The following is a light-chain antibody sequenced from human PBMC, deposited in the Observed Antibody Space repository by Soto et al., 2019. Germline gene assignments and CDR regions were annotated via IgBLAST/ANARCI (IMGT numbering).Light chain of an antibody. V-gene: IGLV1-44*01. CDR3: ATWDDRLNGWG. J-gene: IGLJ3*02. CDR2: NNN. Sequence: QSVLTQPPSASGTPGQRVTISCSGSSSNIGTNTVNWYQQLQGTAPKLLVYNNNHRPSGVPDRFSGSKSGTSASLAISGLQSEDETDYYSATWDDRLNGWGFGGGTKRTV. CDR1: SSNIGTNT.